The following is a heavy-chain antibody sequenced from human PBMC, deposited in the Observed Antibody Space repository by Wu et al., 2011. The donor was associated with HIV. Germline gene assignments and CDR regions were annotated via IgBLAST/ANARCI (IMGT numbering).Heavy chain of an antibody. V-gene: IGHV1-69*05. CDR3: AKERGRALQGWFDP. D-gene: IGHD3-16*01. Sequence: QVQLVQSGAEVKKPGSSVKVSCKASGGTFSSYGISWVRQAPGQGLEWMGGIIPMFGTTNYAQKFQGRVTITTDDSTNTVYMQLSSLRSEDTAVYYCAKERGRALQGWFDPVGPREPWSPSPQ. J-gene: IGHJ5*02. CDR2: IIPMFGTT. CDR1: GGTFSSYG.